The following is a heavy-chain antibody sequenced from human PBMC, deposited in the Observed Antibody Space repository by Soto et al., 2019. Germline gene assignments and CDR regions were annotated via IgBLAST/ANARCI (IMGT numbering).Heavy chain of an antibody. V-gene: IGHV1-2*02. J-gene: IGHJ4*02. CDR1: GNSFTGYY. CDR3: ARDGVVPTMD. Sequence: QVQMMQSGAEVKKPGASVKVSCKASGNSFTGYYVHWVRQAPGQGLEWMGWINPKSGGTKYAQKFQGRVTMTRDTSINTAYMELSSLRSDDTAVYFCARDGVVPTMDWGQGTLVTVSS. CDR2: INPKSGGT. D-gene: IGHD5-12*01.